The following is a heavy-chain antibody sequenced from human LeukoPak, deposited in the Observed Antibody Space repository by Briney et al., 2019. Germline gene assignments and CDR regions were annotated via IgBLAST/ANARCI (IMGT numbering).Heavy chain of an antibody. D-gene: IGHD3-22*01. CDR3: ANAHDSCGYVGWFYFDY. CDR2: KTGSGGST. V-gene: IGHV3-23*01. J-gene: IGHJ4*02. CDR1: GHPFSRYA. Sequence: GASLRLPCGASGHPFSRYAMSGVRQARGRGLEWVSDKTGSGGSTYYADSVERRLTIHRDNYKNTLYLQMNSLRGEDTAVYYCANAHDSCGYVGWFYFDYWGQGTLVTVSS.